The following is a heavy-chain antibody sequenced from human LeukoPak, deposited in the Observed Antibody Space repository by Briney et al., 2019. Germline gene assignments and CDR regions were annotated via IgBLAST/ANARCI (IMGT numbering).Heavy chain of an antibody. CDR3: ARGISVYCSSPGCHRDYHYYMDV. CDR1: GGSISSSNW. D-gene: IGHD2-2*02. Sequence: PSETLSLTCAVSGGSISSSNWWSWVRQAPGKGLEWIGYIFYSGSTDYNPSLKSRVTISVDTSKNQFSLKLTSVTTADTAIYYCARGISVYCSSPGCHRDYHYYMDVWGKGTTVTVSS. CDR2: IFYSGST. J-gene: IGHJ6*03. V-gene: IGHV4-4*02.